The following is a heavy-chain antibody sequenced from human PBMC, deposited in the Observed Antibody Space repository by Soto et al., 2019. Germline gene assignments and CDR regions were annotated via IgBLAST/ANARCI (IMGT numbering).Heavy chain of an antibody. CDR2: INHSGRT. Sequence: SETLSLTCAVYGGSFSGYYWGWIRQPPGKGLEWIGEINHSGRTNENPSLKSRVTISVDTSKNQFSLNLGSVTAGDTGLYFCARAHESGDYHGMSVWGPGITVTV. V-gene: IGHV4-34*01. J-gene: IGHJ6*02. CDR1: GGSFSGYY. CDR3: ARAHESGDYHGMSV. D-gene: IGHD7-27*01.